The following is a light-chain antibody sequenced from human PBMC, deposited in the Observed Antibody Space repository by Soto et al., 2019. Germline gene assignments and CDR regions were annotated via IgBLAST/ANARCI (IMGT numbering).Light chain of an antibody. CDR2: GAS. Sequence: EIVLTQSPGTLSLSPGERATLSCRASQSVSSSYLAWYKQKPGQAPRLXSYGASSRATGIPDRFSGSGSGTDFTLTISRLEPEDFEVYYCQQYGSSRGTFGGGTKVDIK. CDR3: QQYGSSRGT. V-gene: IGKV3-20*01. J-gene: IGKJ4*01. CDR1: QSVSSSY.